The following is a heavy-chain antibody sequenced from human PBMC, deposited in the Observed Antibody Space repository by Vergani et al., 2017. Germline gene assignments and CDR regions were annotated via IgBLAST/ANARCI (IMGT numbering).Heavy chain of an antibody. CDR2: MVYSVST. D-gene: IGHD2-15*01. J-gene: IGHJ4*02. V-gene: IGHV4-39*01. CDR3: ASKRGACRAAYCHSYDF. Sequence: QVQLQESGPGLVKPSETLSLTCTVSGDSVISTDYHWGWIRQPPGKGLEWIGSMVYSVSTSCNPSLESRISISFETPKNQFSLRLTSVTAAETAVYYCASKRGACRAAYCHSYDFWGPGTLVGVSS. CDR1: GDSVISTDYH.